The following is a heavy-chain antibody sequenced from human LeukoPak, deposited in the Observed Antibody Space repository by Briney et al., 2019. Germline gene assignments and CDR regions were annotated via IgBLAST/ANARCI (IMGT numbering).Heavy chain of an antibody. Sequence: GESLKISCKGSGYSFTSYWISWVRQMPGKGLEWMGIIYPGDSDTRYSPSFQSQVTISADKSISTAYLQWSSLKASDTAMYYCARRGYFGSGSYYLDYWGQGTLVTVSS. D-gene: IGHD3-10*01. CDR2: IYPGDSDT. V-gene: IGHV5-51*01. J-gene: IGHJ4*02. CDR1: GYSFTSYW. CDR3: ARRGYFGSGSYYLDY.